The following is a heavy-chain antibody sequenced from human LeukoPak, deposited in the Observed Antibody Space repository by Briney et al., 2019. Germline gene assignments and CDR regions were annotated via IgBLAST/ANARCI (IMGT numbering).Heavy chain of an antibody. J-gene: IGHJ5*02. CDR2: IYYSGST. Sequence: SETLSLTCTVSGGSISSYYWSWIRQPPGKGLEWIGYIYYSGSTNYNPSLKSRVTISVDTSKNQFSLKLSSVTAADTAVYYCARGGAYPGYSYGYVSSNNWFDPWGQGTLVTVSS. CDR3: ARGGAYPGYSYGYVSSNNWFDP. CDR1: GGSISSYY. V-gene: IGHV4-59*12. D-gene: IGHD5-18*01.